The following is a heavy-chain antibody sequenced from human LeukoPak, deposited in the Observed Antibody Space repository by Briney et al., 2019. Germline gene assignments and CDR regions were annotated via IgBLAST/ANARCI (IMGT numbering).Heavy chain of an antibody. CDR3: ARLVGATGRYYFDY. D-gene: IGHD1-26*01. V-gene: IGHV1-18*01. CDR2: ISAYNGNT. J-gene: IGHJ4*02. Sequence: ASVKVSCKASGYTFTSYGISWVRQAPGQGLEWMGWISAYNGNTNYAQKLQGRVTMTRDTSTSTVYMELSSLRSEDTAVYYCARLVGATGRYYFDYWGQGTLVTVSS. CDR1: GYTFTSYG.